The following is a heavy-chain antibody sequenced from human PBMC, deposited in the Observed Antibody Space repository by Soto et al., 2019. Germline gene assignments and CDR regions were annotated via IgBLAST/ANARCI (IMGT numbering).Heavy chain of an antibody. V-gene: IGHV4-31*03. CDR3: ARAWGGYFDH. CDR2: IYYSGST. Sequence: QVQLQESGPRLVKPSQTLSLTCTVSGGSISSGGYYWSWIRQHPGKGLEWIGYIYYSGSTYYNPSLKRRVTLPVDTSKTQFSLKLSSVTAADTAVYSGARAWGGYFDHWGQGTLVTVSS. J-gene: IGHJ4*02. CDR1: GGSISSGGYY. D-gene: IGHD3-16*01.